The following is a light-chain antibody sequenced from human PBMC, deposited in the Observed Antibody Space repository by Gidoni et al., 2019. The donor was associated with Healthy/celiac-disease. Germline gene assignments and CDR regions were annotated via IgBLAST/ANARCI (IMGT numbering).Light chain of an antibody. CDR2: RDS. CDR1: NIGSKN. CDR3: QVWGSSTAHVV. Sequence: SYELTQPLSMSVALGQTARITCGGNNIGSKNVHWYQQKPGKAPVLVIYRDSNRPSGIPERFSGSNSGNTATLTISRAQAWDEADYYCQVWGSSTAHVVFGGGTKLTVL. J-gene: IGLJ2*01. V-gene: IGLV3-9*01.